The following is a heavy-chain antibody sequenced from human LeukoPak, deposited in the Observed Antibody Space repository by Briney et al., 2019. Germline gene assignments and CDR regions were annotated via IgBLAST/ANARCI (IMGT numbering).Heavy chain of an antibody. Sequence: AGGSLRLSCAASGFTFDDYGMSWVRQAPGKGLEWVSGINWNGGSTGYADSVKGRFTISRDNAKNSLYLQMNRLRAEDTALYYCARGSRYFDWLPPDYWGQGTLVTVSS. V-gene: IGHV3-20*04. CDR3: ARGSRYFDWLPPDY. J-gene: IGHJ4*02. CDR1: GFTFDDYG. D-gene: IGHD3-9*01. CDR2: INWNGGST.